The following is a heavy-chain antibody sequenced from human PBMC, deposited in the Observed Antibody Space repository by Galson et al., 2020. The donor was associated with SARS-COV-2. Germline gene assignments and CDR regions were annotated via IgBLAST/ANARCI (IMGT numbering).Heavy chain of an antibody. Sequence: ASVKVSCKASGYTFTNYEINWVRQAPGQGLEWMGWMNPHIGNTGYAQKFQGRVTMTRTTSISTAYMELNSLTSEDTAVYYCARSYDDFATWFDPWGQGTLVTVSS. CDR1: GYTFTNYE. V-gene: IGHV1-8*01. CDR3: ARSYDDFATWFDP. D-gene: IGHD4-17*01. J-gene: IGHJ5*02. CDR2: MNPHIGNT.